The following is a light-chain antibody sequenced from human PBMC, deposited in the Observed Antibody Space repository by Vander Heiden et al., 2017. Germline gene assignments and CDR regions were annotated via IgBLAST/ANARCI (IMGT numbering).Light chain of an antibody. J-gene: IGLJ2*01. V-gene: IGLV2-8*01. CDR1: SDDVGANVY. CDR2: EVN. Sequence: QSALTQPPSASGSPGQSVTIPCTGTSDDVGANVYVSWYQKYPGKSPLLIIYEVNKPPSGVPGLSSGSTSGNTASLTVSRLQAEDDADYYCSSRAASNTLTFGGGTKLTVL. CDR3: SSRAASNTLT.